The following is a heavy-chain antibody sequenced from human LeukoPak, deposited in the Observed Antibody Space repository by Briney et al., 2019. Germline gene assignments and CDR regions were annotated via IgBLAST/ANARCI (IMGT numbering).Heavy chain of an antibody. Sequence: SSETLSLTCIVSGGSISGSYSYWGWIRQSPGKGLEWIGTMYYSGKTFYSPSLKSRVAMSIDTSKNHLSLTLTSVTAADTTVYYCARDDFDYWGQGTLVTVSS. CDR1: GGSISGSYSY. CDR2: MYYSGKT. V-gene: IGHV4-39*02. CDR3: ARDDFDY. J-gene: IGHJ4*02.